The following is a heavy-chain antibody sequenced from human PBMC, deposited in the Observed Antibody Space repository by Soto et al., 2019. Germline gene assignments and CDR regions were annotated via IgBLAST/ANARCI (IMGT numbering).Heavy chain of an antibody. J-gene: IGHJ4*02. D-gene: IGHD3-22*01. CDR1: GYTFSSYG. CDR3: ARDDRNYYDSTSYYDSPDY. V-gene: IGHV1-18*04. Sequence: GASVKVSCKASGYTFSSYGISWVRQAPGQGLEWLGWISVYTGNTNYAQNLQDRVTMTTDTSTSTAYLELRRLRSDDTAVYYCARDDRNYYDSTSYYDSPDYWGQGTLVTVSS. CDR2: ISVYTGNT.